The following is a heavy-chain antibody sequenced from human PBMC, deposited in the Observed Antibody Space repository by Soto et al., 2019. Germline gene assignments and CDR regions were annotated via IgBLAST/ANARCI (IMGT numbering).Heavy chain of an antibody. CDR1: GFSLSTSGVG. CDR2: IYWDDDK. CDR3: AHRIAAAGSDAFDI. V-gene: IGHV2-5*02. J-gene: IGHJ3*02. D-gene: IGHD6-13*01. Sequence: QITLKESGPTLVKPTQTLTLTCTFSGFSLSTSGVGVGWIRQPPGKALEWLALIYWDDDKRYSPSLKSRLTITKDTSKNQVILTMTNMDPVDTATYYCAHRIAAAGSDAFDIWGQGTMVTVSS.